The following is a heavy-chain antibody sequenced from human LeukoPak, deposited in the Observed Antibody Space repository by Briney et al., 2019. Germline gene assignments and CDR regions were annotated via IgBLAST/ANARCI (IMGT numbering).Heavy chain of an antibody. J-gene: IGHJ6*03. V-gene: IGHV3-21*01. D-gene: IGHD2-15*01. CDR1: GFIFSSYA. CDR2: ISSGSSYI. Sequence: PGGSLRLSCAASGFIFSSYAMSWVRQAPGKGLEWVSSISSGSSYIYYADSVKGRFTISRDNAKNSLYLQMNSLRAEDTAVYYCARELYCSGGTCSNDYYYYYYMDVWGKGTTVTVSS. CDR3: ARELYCSGGTCSNDYYYYYYMDV.